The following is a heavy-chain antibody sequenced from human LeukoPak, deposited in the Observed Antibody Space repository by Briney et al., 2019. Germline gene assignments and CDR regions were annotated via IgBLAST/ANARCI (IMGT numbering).Heavy chain of an antibody. J-gene: IGHJ4*02. V-gene: IGHV1-3*01. CDR3: ARGVVVAAGPADY. D-gene: IGHD2-15*01. Sequence: ASVKVSCKASGYTFTSYAMHWVRQAPGQRLEWMGWINAGNGNTKYSQKFQGRVTITRDTSASTAYMELSSLRSEDTAVYYCARGVVVAAGPADYWGQGTLVTVSS. CDR2: INAGNGNT. CDR1: GYTFTSYA.